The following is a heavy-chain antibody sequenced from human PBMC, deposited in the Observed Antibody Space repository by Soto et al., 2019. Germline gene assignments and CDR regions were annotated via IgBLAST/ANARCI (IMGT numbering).Heavy chain of an antibody. CDR1: GFTFSHAW. CDR3: ATMGHCSNGVCSYYYYGMDV. CDR2: IKSKIDGGTS. V-gene: IGHV3-15*07. J-gene: IGHJ6*02. Sequence: EVQLVESGGGLVKPGGSLRLSCGASGFTFSHAWMNWVRQAPGKGLEWVGRIKSKIDGGTSDYAAPVKGRFSISRDDSKDTLFLQMNSLKTEDTAVYFCATMGHCSNGVCSYYYYGMDVWGLGTTATVSS. D-gene: IGHD2-8*01.